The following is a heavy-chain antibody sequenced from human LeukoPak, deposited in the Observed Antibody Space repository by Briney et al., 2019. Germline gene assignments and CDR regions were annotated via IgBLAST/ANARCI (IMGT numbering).Heavy chain of an antibody. J-gene: IGHJ5*02. CDR3: ARSPTVPHTNWFDP. D-gene: IGHD4-11*01. V-gene: IGHV1-69*06. Sequence: ASVKVSCKASGGTFSSYAISWVRQAPGQGLEGMGGIIPILGTANYAQKFQGRVTITADKSTSTAYMELSSLRSEDTAVYYCARSPTVPHTNWFDPWGQGTLVTVSS. CDR2: IIPILGTA. CDR1: GGTFSSYA.